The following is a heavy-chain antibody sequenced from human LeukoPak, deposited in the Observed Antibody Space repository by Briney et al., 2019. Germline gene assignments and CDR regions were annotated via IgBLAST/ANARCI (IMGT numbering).Heavy chain of an antibody. J-gene: IGHJ3*02. CDR3: AKDSPVGDTTFVAFDI. D-gene: IGHD1-26*01. CDR2: ISGSGDGT. V-gene: IGHV3-23*01. Sequence: PGGSLRLSCAASGFTFSLNEMNWVRQAPGKGLEWVSGISGSGDGTYYADSVKGRFTISRDNSKNTLYLQMNSLRAEDTAVYYCAKDSPVGDTTFVAFDIWGRGTMVTVSS. CDR1: GFTFSLNE.